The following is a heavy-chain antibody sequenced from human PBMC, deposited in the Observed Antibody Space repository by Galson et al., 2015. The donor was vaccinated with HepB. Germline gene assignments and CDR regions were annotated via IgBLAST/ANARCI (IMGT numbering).Heavy chain of an antibody. D-gene: IGHD4-11*01. Sequence: PALVKPTQTLTLTCTFSGFSLNTSNVGVGWIRQPPGKAPEWLALIYWDDERRYSPSLRSRLTITKDTPKNQVVLTMTDMDHEDTATYYCARYLYSISNCFDRWGQGTLVTVSS. CDR1: GFSLNTSNVG. CDR2: IYWDDER. J-gene: IGHJ5*02. V-gene: IGHV2-5*02. CDR3: ARYLYSISNCFDR.